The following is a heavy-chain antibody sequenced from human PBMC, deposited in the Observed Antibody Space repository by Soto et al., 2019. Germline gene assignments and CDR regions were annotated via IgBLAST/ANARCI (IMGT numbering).Heavy chain of an antibody. D-gene: IGHD3-3*01. V-gene: IGHV1-69*01. CDR2: IIPIFDTI. J-gene: IGHJ4*02. CDR1: GATFSSFA. Sequence: QVQLLQSGAEVKKPGSSVKVSCKASGATFSSFAFSWVRQAPGQGLEWMGVIIPIFDTISYAQKFQGRVTITADESTRTAYLELNRLTSDATAVYYWASPLKGSGYYIAFDYWCQGTLVIVSS. CDR3: ASPLKGSGYYIAFDY.